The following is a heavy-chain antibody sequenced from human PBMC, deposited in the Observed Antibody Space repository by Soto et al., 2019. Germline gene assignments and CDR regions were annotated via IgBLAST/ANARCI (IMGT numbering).Heavy chain of an antibody. CDR1: GYSISSGYY. D-gene: IGHD3-22*01. J-gene: IGHJ4*02. CDR2: IYHSGST. V-gene: IGHV4-38-2*01. Sequence: SETQSLTCAVSGYSISSGYYWGWIRQPPGKGLEWIGSIYHSGSTYYNPSLKSRVTISVDTSKNQFSLKLSSVTAADTAVYYCASANYYDRSGYDRYYCDYWGQGTLGTVSA. CDR3: ASANYYDRSGYDRYYCDY.